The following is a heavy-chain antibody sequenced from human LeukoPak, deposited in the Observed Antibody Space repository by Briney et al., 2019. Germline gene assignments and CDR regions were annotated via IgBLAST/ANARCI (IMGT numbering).Heavy chain of an antibody. V-gene: IGHV1-69*05. CDR3: ARSPAYSSSFSIDP. D-gene: IGHD6-6*01. CDR1: GGTFSSYA. CDR2: IIPIFGTA. J-gene: IGHJ5*02. Sequence: SVKVSCEASGGTFSSYAISWVRQAPGQGLEWMGGIIPIFGTANYAQKFQGRVTITTDESTSTAYMELSSLRSEDTAVYYCARSPAYSSSFSIDPWGQGTLVTVSS.